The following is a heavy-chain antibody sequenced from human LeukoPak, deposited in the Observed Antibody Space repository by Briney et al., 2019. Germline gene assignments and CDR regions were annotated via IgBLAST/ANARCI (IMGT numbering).Heavy chain of an antibody. CDR3: ARRYDYVWGSDLYYFDY. D-gene: IGHD3-16*01. J-gene: IGHJ4*02. CDR2: ISAYNGNT. V-gene: IGHV1-18*01. Sequence: ASVTVSCKASGYTFTSYGISWVRQAPGQGLEWMGWISAYNGNTNYAQKLQGRVTMTTDTSTSTAYMELRSLRSDDTAVYYCARRYDYVWGSDLYYFDYWGQGTLVTVSS. CDR1: GYTFTSYG.